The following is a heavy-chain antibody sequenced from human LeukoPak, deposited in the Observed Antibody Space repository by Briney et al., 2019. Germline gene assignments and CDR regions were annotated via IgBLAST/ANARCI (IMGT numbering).Heavy chain of an antibody. J-gene: IGHJ4*02. CDR3: ARDRDSGYDFGPTDY. V-gene: IGHV1-46*01. D-gene: IGHD5-12*01. CDR1: GYTFTSYY. CDR2: INPSGGST. Sequence: ASVKVSCKASGYTFTSYYMHWVRQAPGQGLEWMGIINPSGGSTSYAQKFQGRVTMTRDTSTSTVYMELSSLRSEDTAVYYCARDRDSGYDFGPTDYWGQGTLVTVSS.